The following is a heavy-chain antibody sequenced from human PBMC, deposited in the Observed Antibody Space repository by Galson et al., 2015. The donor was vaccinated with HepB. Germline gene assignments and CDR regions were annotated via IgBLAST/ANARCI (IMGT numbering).Heavy chain of an antibody. CDR3: AKDRVCGSGCNYFDY. CDR1: GFTFSSYG. D-gene: IGHD6-19*01. J-gene: IGHJ4*02. Sequence: SLRLSCAASGFTFSSYGMHWVRQAPGKGLEWVAFIRYDGSNKYYADSVKGRFTISRDNSKNTLYLQMNSLRAEDTAVYYCAKDRVCGSGCNYFDYWGQGTLVTVSP. V-gene: IGHV3-30*02. CDR2: IRYDGSNK.